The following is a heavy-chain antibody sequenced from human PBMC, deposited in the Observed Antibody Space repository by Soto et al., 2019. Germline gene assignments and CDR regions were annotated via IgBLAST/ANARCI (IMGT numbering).Heavy chain of an antibody. CDR2: IWYDGSNK. Sequence: QVQLAESGGGVVQPGRSLRLSCAASGFTFSSHGMHWVRQAPGKGLEWVAVIWYDGSNKYYADSVRGRFTISRDNSKNTLYLQMNSLRAEDTAVYFCVRWGDDKRMDVWGQGTTVTVSS. V-gene: IGHV3-33*01. CDR3: VRWGDDKRMDV. J-gene: IGHJ6*02. CDR1: GFTFSSHG. D-gene: IGHD2-21*01.